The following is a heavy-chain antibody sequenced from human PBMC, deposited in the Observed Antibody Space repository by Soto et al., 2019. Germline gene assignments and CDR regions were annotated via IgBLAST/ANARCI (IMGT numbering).Heavy chain of an antibody. CDR1: EFSFSSYG. J-gene: IGHJ4*02. D-gene: IGHD3-9*01. CDR2: ISYDGSNK. CDR3: ARHHAWLLTPNYYFDY. V-gene: IGHV3-30*03. Sequence: VGLLTLSCAACEFSFSSYGMHWFRQAPGKGLEWVAVISYDGSNKYYADSVKGRFTISRDNSKNTLYLQMNSLRAEDTAVYYCARHHAWLLTPNYYFDYWGQGTLVTVSS.